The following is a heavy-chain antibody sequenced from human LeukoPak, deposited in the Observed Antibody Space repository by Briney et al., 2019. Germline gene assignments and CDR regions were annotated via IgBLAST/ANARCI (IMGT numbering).Heavy chain of an antibody. J-gene: IGHJ4*02. D-gene: IGHD6-19*01. CDR3: ARVAAVAQGLFDY. Sequence: SETLSLTCTVSGYSISSGYYWGWIRQPPGKGLVWIGSIYHSGSTYYNPSLKSRVTISVDTSKNQFSLKLSSVTAADTAVYYCARVAAVAQGLFDYWGQGTLVTVSS. CDR1: GYSISSGYY. V-gene: IGHV4-38-2*02. CDR2: IYHSGST.